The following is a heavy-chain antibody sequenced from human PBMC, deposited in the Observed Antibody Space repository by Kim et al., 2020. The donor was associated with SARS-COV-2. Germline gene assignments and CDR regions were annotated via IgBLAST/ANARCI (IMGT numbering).Heavy chain of an antibody. D-gene: IGHD6-13*01. CDR1: GFTFSSYG. J-gene: IGHJ5*02. Sequence: GGSLRLSCAASGFTFSSYGMTWVRQAPGKGLEWVSAIGGSGRTTYYADSVRGRFTISRDNSKNTLYLQMNSLRAEDTAVYYCAKLAASATETWGRGTLVTVSS. CDR3: AKLAASATET. V-gene: IGHV3-23*01. CDR2: IGGSGRTT.